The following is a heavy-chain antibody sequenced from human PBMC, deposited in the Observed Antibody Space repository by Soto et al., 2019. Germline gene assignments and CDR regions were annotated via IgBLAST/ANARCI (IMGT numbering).Heavy chain of an antibody. CDR1: GGAVSDYV. V-gene: IGHV1-69*06. J-gene: IGHJ5*02. CDR3: ARASLGTGYSAGKGWFDP. Sequence: QVHLVQSGAEVKKPGTSVRVSCKASGGAVSDYVIAWVRQAPGQGPEWMGGIIPSFGTANYAQTFLGRVTMTADKSTNKAYLERNSLTYDDTAVYYCARASLGTGYSAGKGWFDPWGQGTLVTVSS. CDR2: IIPSFGTA. D-gene: IGHD1-26*01.